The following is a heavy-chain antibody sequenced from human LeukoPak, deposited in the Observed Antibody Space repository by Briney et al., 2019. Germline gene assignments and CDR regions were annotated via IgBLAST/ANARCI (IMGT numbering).Heavy chain of an antibody. D-gene: IGHD6-19*01. V-gene: IGHV4-34*01. J-gene: IGHJ5*02. CDR3: ARVGKQWLVLRGWFDP. CDR1: GGSLSGYY. CDR2: INHSGST. Sequence: PSETPSLTCAVSGGSLSGYYWTWIRQPPGKGLEWIGEINHSGSTNYNPSLKSRVTISVDTSKNQFSLKLSSVTAADTAVYYCARVGKQWLVLRGWFDPWGQGTLVTVSS.